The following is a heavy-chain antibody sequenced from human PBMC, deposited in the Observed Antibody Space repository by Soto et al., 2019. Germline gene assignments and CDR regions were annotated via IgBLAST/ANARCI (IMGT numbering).Heavy chain of an antibody. CDR3: ARGDYGDYRNHYYYYYYMDV. Sequence: PGGSLRLSCAASGFTFSSYAMHWVRQAPGKGLEYVSAISSNGGSTYYANSVKGRFTISRDNSKNTLYLQMGSLRAEDMAVYYCARGDYGDYRNHYYYYYYMDVWGKGTTVTVSS. CDR2: ISSNGGST. V-gene: IGHV3-64*01. J-gene: IGHJ6*03. CDR1: GFTFSSYA. D-gene: IGHD4-17*01.